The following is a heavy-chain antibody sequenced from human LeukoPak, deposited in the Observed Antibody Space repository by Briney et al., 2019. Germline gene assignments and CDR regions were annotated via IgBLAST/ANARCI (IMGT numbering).Heavy chain of an antibody. J-gene: IGHJ4*02. Sequence: GGSLRLSCAASGFIVSSSYMNWVRQAPGKGLEWVSVIYSGGSTYYADSVKGRFTISRDNSKNTVNLQMNDLRAEDTAVYYCARSWDARLNFDYWGQGTLVTVSS. CDR3: ARSWDARLNFDY. V-gene: IGHV3-66*02. CDR1: GFIVSSSY. CDR2: IYSGGST. D-gene: IGHD1-26*01.